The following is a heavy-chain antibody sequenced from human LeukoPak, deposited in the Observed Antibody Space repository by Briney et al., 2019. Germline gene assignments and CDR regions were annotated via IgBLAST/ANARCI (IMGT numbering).Heavy chain of an antibody. CDR3: ARDRPYSNSPYYYYYYMDV. Sequence: GGSLRLSCAASGFTFSSYWMHWVRHAPGKGLVWVSRINTDGSSTSYADSVKGRFTISRDNAKNTLYLQMNSLRAEDTAVYYCARDRPYSNSPYYYYYYMDVWGKGTTVTVFS. D-gene: IGHD4-11*01. J-gene: IGHJ6*03. CDR2: INTDGSST. CDR1: GFTFSSYW. V-gene: IGHV3-74*01.